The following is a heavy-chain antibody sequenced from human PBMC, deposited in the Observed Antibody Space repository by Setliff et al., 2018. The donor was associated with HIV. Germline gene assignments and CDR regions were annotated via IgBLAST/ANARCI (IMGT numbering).Heavy chain of an antibody. CDR3: ARDYPYYESSGYNYLEAFDI. CDR1: GGTFRSHS. V-gene: IGHV1-69*13. J-gene: IGHJ3*02. CDR2: IIPIFGTA. Sequence: SVKVSCKASGGTFRSHSISWVRQAPGQGLEWMGGIIPIFGTANYAQKFQGRVTITADESTSTAYMELSSLRSEDTAVYNCARDYPYYESSGYNYLEAFDIWGQGTMVTVSS. D-gene: IGHD3-22*01.